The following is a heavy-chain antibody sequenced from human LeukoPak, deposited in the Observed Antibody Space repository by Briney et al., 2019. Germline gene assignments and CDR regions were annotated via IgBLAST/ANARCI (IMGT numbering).Heavy chain of an antibody. Sequence: GGSLRLACAASGVPFSAYWMHWVRQVPGKGLAWVSHISSDGSVIVYADCVKGRFTISRDNAKNTLYLQMNSLRLDDTAVYYCATDRWYTMNIWGQGTTVTVSS. V-gene: IGHV3-74*01. J-gene: IGHJ6*02. CDR2: ISSDGSVI. CDR3: ATDRWYTMNI. CDR1: GVPFSAYW. D-gene: IGHD4-23*01.